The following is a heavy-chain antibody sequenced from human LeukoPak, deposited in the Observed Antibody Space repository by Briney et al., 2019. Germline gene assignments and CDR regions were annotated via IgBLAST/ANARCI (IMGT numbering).Heavy chain of an antibody. CDR2: MNPNNGDS. CDR1: GYTFTNYH. CDR3: ARTTSFTASGYDY. D-gene: IGHD6-25*01. J-gene: IGHJ4*02. Sequence: ASVTVSCKASGYTFTNYHINWVRQATGKGLDWMGWMNPNNGDSGYAQKFQGRVTITRDTSISTSYMELRSLRSDDTAVYFCARTTSFTASGYDYWGQGTLVTVSS. V-gene: IGHV1-8*03.